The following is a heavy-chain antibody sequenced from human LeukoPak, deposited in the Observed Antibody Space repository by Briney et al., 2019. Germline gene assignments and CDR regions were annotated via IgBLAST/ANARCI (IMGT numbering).Heavy chain of an antibody. V-gene: IGHV4-59*04. CDR2: IYYSGST. D-gene: IGHD1-1*01. Sequence: SETLSLTCTVSGGSISSYYWSWIRQPPGKGLEWIGYIYYSGSTYYNPSLKSRVTISVDTSKNQFSLKLSSVTAADTAVYYCARLGAGTTDYWGQGTLVTVSS. CDR1: GGSISSYY. J-gene: IGHJ4*02. CDR3: ARLGAGTTDY.